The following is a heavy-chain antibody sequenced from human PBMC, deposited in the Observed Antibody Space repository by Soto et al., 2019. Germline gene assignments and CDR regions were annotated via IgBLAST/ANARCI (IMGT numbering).Heavy chain of an antibody. CDR1: GFTFSSYE. CDR3: ARMFSIMDV. V-gene: IGHV3-48*03. J-gene: IGHJ6*02. Sequence: GGSLRLSCAASGFTFSSYEMNWVRQAPGKGLEWVSYISSSGSTMYYADSVKGRFTISRDNAKNSLYLQMNSLRAEDTAVYYCARMFSIMDVWGQGTTVTVSS. D-gene: IGHD3-10*02. CDR2: ISSSGSTM.